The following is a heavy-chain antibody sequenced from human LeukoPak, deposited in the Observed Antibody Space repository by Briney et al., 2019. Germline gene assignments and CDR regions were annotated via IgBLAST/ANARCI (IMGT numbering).Heavy chain of an antibody. Sequence: PGGSLRLSCAASGFTFRNYGMSWVRQAPGKGLEWVAVISYDGSKTYYADSVKGRFTISRDNSKNTLYLQMNSLRAEDTALYYCARTMYITGSSDFDYWGQGTLVTVSS. D-gene: IGHD1-26*01. CDR3: ARTMYITGSSDFDY. CDR1: GFTFRNYG. J-gene: IGHJ4*02. V-gene: IGHV3-30*03. CDR2: ISYDGSKT.